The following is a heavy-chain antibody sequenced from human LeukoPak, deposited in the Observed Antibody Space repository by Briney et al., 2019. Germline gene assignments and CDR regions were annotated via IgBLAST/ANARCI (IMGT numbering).Heavy chain of an antibody. J-gene: IGHJ4*02. CDR2: VNPQGSDT. Sequence: GGSLRLSCAASGFTVSSNYMIWVRQAPGKGLVWVSRVNPQGSDTSYTDSVKGRFTISRDNAKDSLHLQMDNLRAEDTAVYYCARARWSSTGWFLGYWGQGTLVAVSS. CDR1: GFTVSSNY. CDR3: ARARWSSTGWFLGY. V-gene: IGHV3-74*01. D-gene: IGHD6-19*01.